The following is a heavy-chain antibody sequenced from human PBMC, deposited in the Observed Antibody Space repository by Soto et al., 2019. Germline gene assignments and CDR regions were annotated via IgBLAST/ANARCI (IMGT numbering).Heavy chain of an antibody. Sequence: PGGFLRLSCAASGFTFRSFTMNWVRQAPGKGLEWVSTISSNSAYIYYTDALRGRFTISRDNAKNSLHLQMNSLRAEDTAVYYCTRDAARDSSARGWFDPWGQGTLVTVSS. J-gene: IGHJ5*02. CDR3: TRDAARDSSARGWFDP. D-gene: IGHD6-13*01. CDR1: GFTFRSFT. CDR2: ISSNSAYI. V-gene: IGHV3-21*01.